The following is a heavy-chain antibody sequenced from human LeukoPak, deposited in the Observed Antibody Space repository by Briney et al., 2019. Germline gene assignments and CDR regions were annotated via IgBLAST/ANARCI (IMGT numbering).Heavy chain of an antibody. J-gene: IGHJ4*02. CDR1: GFTFSSYA. CDR3: AKDPYCNSITYCESDY. Sequence: PGGSLRLSCAGSGFTFSSYAMSWLRQAPGKGLEWVSTISGSSSSTYYADSVKGRFTISRDNSKNTVYLQMNSLRAEDTAVYYCAKDPYCNSITYCESDYWGQGTLVTVSS. V-gene: IGHV3-23*01. CDR2: ISGSSSST. D-gene: IGHD2/OR15-2a*01.